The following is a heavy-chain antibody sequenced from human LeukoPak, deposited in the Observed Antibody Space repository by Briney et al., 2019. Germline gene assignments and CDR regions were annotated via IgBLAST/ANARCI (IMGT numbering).Heavy chain of an antibody. J-gene: IGHJ4*02. CDR3: ARGHSDFWSGYYYFDY. CDR2: IYHSGST. CDR1: GGSFSGYY. V-gene: IGHV4-34*01. D-gene: IGHD3-3*01. Sequence: SETLSLTCAVYGGSFSGYYWSWIRQPPGKGLEWIGEIYHSGSTNYNPSLKSRVTISVDTSKNQFSLKLSSVTAADTAVYYCARGHSDFWSGYYYFDYWGQGTLVTVSS.